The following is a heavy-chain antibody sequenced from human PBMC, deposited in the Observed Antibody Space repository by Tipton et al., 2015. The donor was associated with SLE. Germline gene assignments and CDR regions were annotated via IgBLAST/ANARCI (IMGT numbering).Heavy chain of an antibody. CDR2: ISSSGSTI. CDR1: GFTSSSYS. J-gene: IGHJ4*02. D-gene: IGHD5-12*01. Sequence: SLRLSCAASGFTSSSYSMNWVRQAPGKGLEWVSYISSSGSTIYYADSVKGRFTISRDNAKNSLYLQMNSLRAEDTAVYYCARAVFHSGYGYWGQGTLVTVSS. CDR3: ARAVFHSGYGY. V-gene: IGHV3-48*04.